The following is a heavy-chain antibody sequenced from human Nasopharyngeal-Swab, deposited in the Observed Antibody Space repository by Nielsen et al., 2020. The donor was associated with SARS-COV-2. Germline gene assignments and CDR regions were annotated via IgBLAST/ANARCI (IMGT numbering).Heavy chain of an antibody. CDR3: AIRLYCGGIRCSAAPYAFDV. J-gene: IGHJ3*01. CDR1: GYTFSHYS. Sequence: ASVKVSCKASGYTFSHYSINWVRQAPGQGLEWMGWISPYNGNTNYAQTLQGRVTMTTDTSTTTAFMDLVSLRSDDTAIYYCAIRLYCGGIRCSAAPYAFDVWGQGTVVTVSA. D-gene: IGHD2-21*01. V-gene: IGHV1-18*01. CDR2: ISPYNGNT.